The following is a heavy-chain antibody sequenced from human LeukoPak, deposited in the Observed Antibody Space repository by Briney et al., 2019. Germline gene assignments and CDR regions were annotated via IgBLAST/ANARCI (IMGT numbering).Heavy chain of an antibody. V-gene: IGHV3-43*02. Sequence: GGSLGLSCAASGFTFDDYAMHWVRQSPGKGLEWVCGITGDGARAFYADSVKGRFTISRDNAKNSVFLQMNSLGSEDTALYYCAKDVSNSGWTSWGQGTLVTVSS. D-gene: IGHD6-19*01. CDR2: ITGDGARA. CDR3: AKDVSNSGWTS. J-gene: IGHJ4*02. CDR1: GFTFDDYA.